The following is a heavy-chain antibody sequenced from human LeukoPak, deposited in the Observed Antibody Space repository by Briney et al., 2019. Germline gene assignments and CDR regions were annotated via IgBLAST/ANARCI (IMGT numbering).Heavy chain of an antibody. CDR2: ISYDGSNK. V-gene: IGHV3-30*18. CDR3: AKDYYGSGSYYSRGWFDP. CDR1: GFTFSSHG. J-gene: IGHJ5*02. Sequence: QPGGSLRLSCAASGFTFSSHGMHWVRQAPGKGLEWVAVISYDGSNKYYADSVKGRFTISRDNSKNTLYLQMNSLRAEDTAVYYCAKDYYGSGSYYSRGWFDPWGQGTLVTVSS. D-gene: IGHD3-10*01.